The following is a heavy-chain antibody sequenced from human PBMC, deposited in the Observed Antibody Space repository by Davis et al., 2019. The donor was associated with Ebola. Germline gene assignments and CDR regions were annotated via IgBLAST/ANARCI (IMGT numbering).Heavy chain of an antibody. CDR3: ARHVNGDFWYFDL. Sequence: PGGSLRLSCAASGFIVSDKYMSWVRQAPGKGLEWVSVIYIDERTYYADSVKGRFTVSRDNSENMLYLQMSTLRAEDTAVYYCARHVNGDFWYFDLWGRGTRVTVSS. V-gene: IGHV3-53*01. CDR2: IYIDERT. J-gene: IGHJ2*01. D-gene: IGHD4-17*01. CDR1: GFIVSDKY.